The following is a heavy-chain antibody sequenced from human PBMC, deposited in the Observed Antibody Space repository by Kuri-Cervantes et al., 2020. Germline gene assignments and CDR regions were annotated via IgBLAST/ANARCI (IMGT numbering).Heavy chain of an antibody. V-gene: IGHV4-39*07. CDR1: GGSISSSSYY. CDR3: ARESLHLSSGSFDY. Sequence: ESLKISCTVSGGSISSSSYYWGWIRQPPGKGLEWIGSIYYSGSTYYNPSLKSRVTISVDTSKNQFSLKLSSVTAADTAVYYCARESLHLSSGSFDYWGQGTLVTVSS. CDR2: IYYSGST. D-gene: IGHD6-25*01. J-gene: IGHJ4*02.